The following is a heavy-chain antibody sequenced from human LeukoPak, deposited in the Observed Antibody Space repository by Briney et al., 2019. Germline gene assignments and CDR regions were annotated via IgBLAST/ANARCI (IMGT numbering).Heavy chain of an antibody. D-gene: IGHD3-10*01. Sequence: PSETLSLTCTVSGGSISSSSYYWGWIRQPPGKGLEWIGSIYYSGSTYYNPSLKSRVTISVDTSKNQFSLKLSSVTAADTAVYYCAKDPRNYGSVFDYWGQGTLVTVSS. CDR3: AKDPRNYGSVFDY. CDR2: IYYSGST. V-gene: IGHV4-39*02. CDR1: GGSISSSSYY. J-gene: IGHJ4*02.